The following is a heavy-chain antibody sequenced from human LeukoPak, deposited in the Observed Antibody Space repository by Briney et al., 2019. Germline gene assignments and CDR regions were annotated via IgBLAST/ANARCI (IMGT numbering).Heavy chain of an antibody. J-gene: IGHJ4*02. CDR3: ARVRRRSSAYDYSDY. D-gene: IGHD5-12*01. CDR1: GFTFSGYS. Sequence: GGSLRLSCAASGFTFSGYSMNWVRQAPGKGLEWVSALSSSSTYIYYVDSVKGRFTISRDNAKNSLYLQMNSLRAEDTAIYLCARVRRRSSAYDYSDYWGQGTLVTVSA. CDR2: LSSSSTYI. V-gene: IGHV3-21*06.